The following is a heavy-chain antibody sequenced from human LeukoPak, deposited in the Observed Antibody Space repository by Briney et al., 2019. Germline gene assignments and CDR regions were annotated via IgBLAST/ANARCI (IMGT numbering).Heavy chain of an antibody. V-gene: IGHV3-9*01. D-gene: IGHD3-22*01. J-gene: IGHJ4*02. CDR3: AKGLGGYYDSSGDY. CDR1: GFTFDDYA. CDR2: ISWNSGTI. Sequence: GGSLRLSCAASGFTFDDYAMHWFRQAPGKGLEWVSVISWNSGTIAYADSVKGRFTISRDNAKNSLYLQMNSLRPEDTALYYCAKGLGGYYDSSGDYWGQGTLVTVSS.